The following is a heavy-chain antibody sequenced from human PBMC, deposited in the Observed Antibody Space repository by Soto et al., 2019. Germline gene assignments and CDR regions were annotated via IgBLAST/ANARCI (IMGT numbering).Heavy chain of an antibody. Sequence: PSETLSLTCDVSVEPMTGGYYWGWIRQSPGKGLEWIGSIYYGGTTYYNPSLRNRLAISIDTSKNQFSLRLTSVTAADTALYFCARGWYYFDFWGRGTLVTVSS. D-gene: IGHD2-15*01. J-gene: IGHJ4*02. CDR1: VEPMTGGYY. V-gene: IGHV4-38-2*01. CDR2: IYYGGTT. CDR3: ARGWYYFDF.